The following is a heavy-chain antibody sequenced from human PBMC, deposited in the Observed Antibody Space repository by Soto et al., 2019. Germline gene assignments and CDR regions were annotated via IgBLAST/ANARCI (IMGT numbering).Heavy chain of an antibody. J-gene: IGHJ3*01. CDR3: AKDRRGGEYPAFDL. D-gene: IGHD2-21*01. CDR2: IRGDGGAT. CDR1: GFSVSDYD. V-gene: IGHV3-23*01. Sequence: EVQLLESGGGLVQPGGFLRLNCAASGFSVSDYDMGWVRQAPGKGLEWVSLIRGDGGATYYAASVEGRLTTSRDTSENTVYLDMNYLRAEDTALYYCAKDRRGGEYPAFDLWGQGTMVTVSS.